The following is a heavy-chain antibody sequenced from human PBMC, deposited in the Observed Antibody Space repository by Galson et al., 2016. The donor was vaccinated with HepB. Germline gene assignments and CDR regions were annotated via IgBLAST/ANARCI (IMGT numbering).Heavy chain of an antibody. Sequence: TLSLTCSVSGDAITRGSYSWSWLRQPAGKGLEWIGRIYTPGITNYNASPKRPVTISSDTSKNQFSLNLRSVSAADTAVYYCARALSGYGYNWFDSWGQGILVTVSS. J-gene: IGHJ5*01. CDR3: ARALSGYGYNWFDS. V-gene: IGHV4-61*02. CDR2: IYTPGIT. D-gene: IGHD5-12*01. CDR1: GDAITRGSYS.